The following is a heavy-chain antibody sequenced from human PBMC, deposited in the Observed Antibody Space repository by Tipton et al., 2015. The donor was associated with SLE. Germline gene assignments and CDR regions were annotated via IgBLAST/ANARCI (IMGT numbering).Heavy chain of an antibody. V-gene: IGHV4-59*12. CDR1: GGSISSYY. CDR3: ARRAGDSYNSPFDY. J-gene: IGHJ4*02. D-gene: IGHD5-24*01. Sequence: TLSLTCTVSGGSISSYYWSWIRQPPGKGLEWIGYIYYSGSTNYNPSLKSRVTISVDTSKNQFSLRLSSVTAVDTAVYYCARRAGDSYNSPFDYWGQGNLVTVSS. CDR2: IYYSGST.